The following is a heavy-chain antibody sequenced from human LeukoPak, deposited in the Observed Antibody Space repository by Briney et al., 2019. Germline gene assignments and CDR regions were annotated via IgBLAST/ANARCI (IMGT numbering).Heavy chain of an antibody. Sequence: PSETLSLTCTVSGGSISTYYWSWIRQPPGKGLEWIGYIYYSGSTNYDPSLKSRVTISVDTSKNQFSLNLSSVTAADTAVYYCARSERYSSGWYFYFDYWGQGTLVTVSS. V-gene: IGHV4-59*01. J-gene: IGHJ4*02. CDR3: ARSERYSSGWYFYFDY. CDR2: IYYSGST. D-gene: IGHD6-19*01. CDR1: GGSISTYY.